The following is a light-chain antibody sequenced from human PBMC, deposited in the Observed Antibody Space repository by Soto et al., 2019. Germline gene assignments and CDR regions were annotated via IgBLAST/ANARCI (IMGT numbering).Light chain of an antibody. J-gene: IGLJ3*02. V-gene: IGLV1-40*01. CDR1: DSNIGAGYD. CDR3: QSYDTRLGDWV. CDR2: SNY. Sequence: QSALTQPPSVSRAPGQTVSISCSGSDSNIGAGYDLHWYQQVPGTAPKLLIHSNYLRASGVPDRFSASKSVTSASLAIIGLQADDEADYYCQSYDTRLGDWVFGGGTKVTVL.